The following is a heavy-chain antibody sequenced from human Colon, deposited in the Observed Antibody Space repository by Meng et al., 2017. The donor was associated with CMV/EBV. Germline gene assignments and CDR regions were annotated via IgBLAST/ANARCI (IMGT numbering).Heavy chain of an antibody. CDR1: GYTFTANH. Sequence: QGQLVQSGTEVKKPGAPVKGSCKTSGYTFTANHLHWVRQAPGQGLEWMGWIYPQDGGTYFAQKFQDRVTLTRDTSITTAYMELSGLTSDDTAIYYCVRESWYFDFWGEGTLVTVSS. V-gene: IGHV1-2*02. D-gene: IGHD6-13*01. CDR2: IYPQDGGT. CDR3: VRESWYFDF. J-gene: IGHJ4*02.